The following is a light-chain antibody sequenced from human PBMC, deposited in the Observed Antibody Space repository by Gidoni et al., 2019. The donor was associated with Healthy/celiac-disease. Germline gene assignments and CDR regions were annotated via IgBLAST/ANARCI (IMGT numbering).Light chain of an antibody. CDR3: QQSYST. Sequence: DIQLTQSPSSLSASVGDRVTITCRASQSISSYLNWYQQKPGKAPKLLIYAASSLQSGVPSRFSGSGSGTDLTLTISSLQPEDFATYYCQQSYSTFGGGTKVEIK. V-gene: IGKV1-39*01. CDR2: AAS. J-gene: IGKJ4*01. CDR1: QSISSY.